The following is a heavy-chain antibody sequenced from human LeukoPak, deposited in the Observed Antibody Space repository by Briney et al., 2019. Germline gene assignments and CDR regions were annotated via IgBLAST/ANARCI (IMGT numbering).Heavy chain of an antibody. CDR2: INPNSGGT. J-gene: IGHJ6*03. Sequence: PRASVKVSCKASGYTFTGYYMHWVRQAPGQGLEWMGWINPNSGGTNYAQKFQGRVTMTRDTSISTAYMELSRLRSEDTAVYYCARGHGSSWYHRNYYYMDVWGKGTTVTISS. CDR1: GYTFTGYY. D-gene: IGHD6-13*01. V-gene: IGHV1-2*02. CDR3: ARGHGSSWYHRNYYYMDV.